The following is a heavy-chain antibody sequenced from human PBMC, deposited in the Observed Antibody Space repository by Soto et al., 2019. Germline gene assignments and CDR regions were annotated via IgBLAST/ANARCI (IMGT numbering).Heavy chain of an antibody. V-gene: IGHV1-3*01. D-gene: IGHD6-13*01. CDR1: GYTFTSYA. CDR2: INAGNGNT. Sequence: ASVKVSCKASGYTFTSYAMHWGRQAPGQRLEWMGWINAGNGNTKYSQKFQGRVTITRDTSASTAYMELSSLRSEDTAVYYCAREDSSSWYYYFDYWGQGTLVTVSS. J-gene: IGHJ4*02. CDR3: AREDSSSWYYYFDY.